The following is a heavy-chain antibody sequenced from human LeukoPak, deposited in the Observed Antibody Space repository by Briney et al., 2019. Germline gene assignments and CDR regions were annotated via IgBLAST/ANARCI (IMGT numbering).Heavy chain of an antibody. CDR3: ATRNSGYSGYDAQGWYYYYYMDV. CDR1: GGSISSSNW. J-gene: IGHJ6*03. D-gene: IGHD5-12*01. V-gene: IGHV4-4*02. Sequence: SETLSLTCAVSGGSISSSNWWSWVRQPPGKGLEWIGEIYHSGSTYYNPSLKSRVTISVDTSKNQFSLKLSSVTAADTAVYYCATRNSGYSGYDAQGWYYYYYMDVWGKGTTVTVSS. CDR2: IYHSGST.